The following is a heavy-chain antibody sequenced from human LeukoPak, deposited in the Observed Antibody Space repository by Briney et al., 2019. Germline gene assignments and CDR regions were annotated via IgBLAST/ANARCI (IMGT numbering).Heavy chain of an antibody. D-gene: IGHD2-21*01. Sequence: GGSLRLSCAASGSTLSDYSMNWVRQAPGKGLEWVSYISSSSTTIFYADSVKGRFTISRDNAKNSLFLQMNGLRDEDTALYYCARERVIAAAGDGFDSWGQGTLVTVSS. CDR2: ISSSSTTI. V-gene: IGHV3-48*02. J-gene: IGHJ4*02. CDR3: ARERVIAAAGDGFDS. CDR1: GSTLSDYS.